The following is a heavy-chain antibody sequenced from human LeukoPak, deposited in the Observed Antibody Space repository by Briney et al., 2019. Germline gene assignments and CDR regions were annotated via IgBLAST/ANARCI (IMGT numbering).Heavy chain of an antibody. CDR3: ARDYSSSSGYFDY. CDR1: GYTFTGYY. CDR2: INPNSGDT. V-gene: IGHV1-2*02. J-gene: IGHJ4*02. Sequence: ASVTVSCMASGYTFTGYYMHWVRQAPGQGLEWMGWINPNSGDTNYAEKFQGRVIMTRDTSISTANMDLRRLGSDDTAVYYCARDYSSSSGYFDYWGQGTLVTVSS. D-gene: IGHD6-6*01.